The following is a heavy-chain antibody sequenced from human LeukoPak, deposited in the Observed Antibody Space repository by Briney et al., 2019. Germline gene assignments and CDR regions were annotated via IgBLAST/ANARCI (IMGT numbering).Heavy chain of an antibody. D-gene: IGHD5-24*01. J-gene: IGHJ4*02. Sequence: PGGSLRLSCAASGFTFSNYWMHWVRQAPGKGLVWVSRINSDGINTSYADSVKGRFTISRDNSKNRLYPQMNSLRAEDTAIYYCAKDDGWVQYANWGQGTLVTVSS. CDR2: INSDGINT. CDR1: GFTFSNYW. CDR3: AKDDGWVQYAN. V-gene: IGHV3-74*01.